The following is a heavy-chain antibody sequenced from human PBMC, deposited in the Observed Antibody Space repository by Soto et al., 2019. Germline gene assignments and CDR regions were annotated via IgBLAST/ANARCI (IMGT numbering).Heavy chain of an antibody. Sequence: ASVKVSCKASGYTFTGHYLHWVRQAPGQGLEWVGCIHPHSGATIFAQKFQGRVTITRDTSINTAYMELRSLSSDDTAVYYCARDRSSSFYYYFGMDVWGQGTPVTVS. V-gene: IGHV1-2*02. J-gene: IGHJ6*02. CDR1: GYTFTGHY. CDR3: ARDRSSSFYYYFGMDV. CDR2: IHPHSGAT. D-gene: IGHD6-6*01.